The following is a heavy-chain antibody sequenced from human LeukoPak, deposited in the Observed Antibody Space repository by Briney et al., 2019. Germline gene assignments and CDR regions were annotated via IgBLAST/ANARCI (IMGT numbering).Heavy chain of an antibody. Sequence: GGSLRLSCAASGFTFSSYAMTWLRQAPGKGLEWVSSISGSGVSTYYADSVKGRVTISRDSSKNTVYLQMNSLRADDTAVYYCAKSNSYFDYWGRGTLVTVSS. J-gene: IGHJ4*02. D-gene: IGHD1-1*01. CDR1: GFTFSSYA. CDR2: ISGSGVST. CDR3: AKSNSYFDY. V-gene: IGHV3-23*01.